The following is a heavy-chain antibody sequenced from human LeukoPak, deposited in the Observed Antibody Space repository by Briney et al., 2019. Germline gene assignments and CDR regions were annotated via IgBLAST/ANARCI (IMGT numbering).Heavy chain of an antibody. Sequence: GGSLRLSCAASGFTFSSYSMNWVRQAPGKGLEWVSSISSSSSYIYYADSVKGRFTISRDNAKNSLYLQMNSLRAEDTAVYYCAKVEQRDYYYYMDVWGKGTTVTVSS. V-gene: IGHV3-21*01. CDR2: ISSSSSYI. CDR3: AKVEQRDYYYYMDV. CDR1: GFTFSSYS. D-gene: IGHD1/OR15-1a*01. J-gene: IGHJ6*03.